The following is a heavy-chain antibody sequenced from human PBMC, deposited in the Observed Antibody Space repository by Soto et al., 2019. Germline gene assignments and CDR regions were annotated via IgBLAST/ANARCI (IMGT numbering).Heavy chain of an antibody. J-gene: IGHJ6*02. V-gene: IGHV3-30*18. D-gene: IGHD2-15*01. CDR1: GFTFSSYG. CDR3: AKGEGVGSYKNPYYYGMDV. Sequence: PGGSLRLSCAASGFTFSSYGMHWVRQAPGKGLEWVAVISYDGSNKYYADSVKGRFTISRDNSKNTLYLQMNSLRAEDTAVYYCAKGEGVGSYKNPYYYGMDVWGQGTTVTVSS. CDR2: ISYDGSNK.